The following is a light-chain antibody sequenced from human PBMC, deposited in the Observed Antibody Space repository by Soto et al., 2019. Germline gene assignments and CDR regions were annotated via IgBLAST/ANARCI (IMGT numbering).Light chain of an antibody. CDR3: QQSYSTLIT. J-gene: IGKJ4*01. CDR2: DAS. V-gene: IGKV3-11*01. CDR1: QSVSSY. Sequence: EIVVTQSPATLPVSPGERATLSCRASQSVSSYLAWYQQKPGQAPRLLIYDASNRATGIPARFSGSGSGTDFTLTISSLQPEDFATYYCQQSYSTLITFGGGTKVDIK.